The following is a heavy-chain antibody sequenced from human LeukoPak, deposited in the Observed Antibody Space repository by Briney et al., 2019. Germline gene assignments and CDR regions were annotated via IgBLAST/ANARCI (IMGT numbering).Heavy chain of an antibody. CDR3: AREVPAAMSYFDY. D-gene: IGHD2-2*01. CDR1: GGSISSGSYY. V-gene: IGHV4-61*02. J-gene: IGHJ4*02. Sequence: SETLSLTCTVSGGSISSGSYYWSWIRQPAGKGLEWIGRIYTSGSTNYNPSLKSRVTISVDTSKNQFSLKLSSVTAADTAVYYCAREVPAAMSYFDYWGQGTLVTVSS. CDR2: IYTSGST.